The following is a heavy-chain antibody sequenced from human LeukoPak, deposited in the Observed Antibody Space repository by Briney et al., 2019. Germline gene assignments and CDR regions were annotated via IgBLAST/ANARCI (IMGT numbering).Heavy chain of an antibody. D-gene: IGHD1-20*01. CDR3: ARDITGTTSFDY. J-gene: IGHJ4*02. CDR1: GFTFNTYT. CDR2: ITSGSHYI. Sequence: GGSLRLSCAASGFTFNTYTMTWVRQAPGKRPEWVSSITSGSHYIYYADSVKGRFTISRDNAKNSLYLQMNSLRAEDTAVYYCARDITGTTSFDYWGQGTLVTVSS. V-gene: IGHV3-21*01.